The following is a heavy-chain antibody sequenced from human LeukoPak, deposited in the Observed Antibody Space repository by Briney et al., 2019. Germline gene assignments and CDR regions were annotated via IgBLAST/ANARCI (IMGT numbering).Heavy chain of an antibody. V-gene: IGHV4-34*01. CDR3: AMGITILGVAASFDS. Sequence: SETLSLTCAVYGASYNAYYWSWIRQPPGKGREWIGDIDHRGTATYNPSLKSRLTISADASKNQFSLKLNSVTDADTAVYYCAMGITILGVAASFDSWGQGNLVIVSS. J-gene: IGHJ4*02. D-gene: IGHD3-3*01. CDR1: GASYNAYY. CDR2: IDHRGTA.